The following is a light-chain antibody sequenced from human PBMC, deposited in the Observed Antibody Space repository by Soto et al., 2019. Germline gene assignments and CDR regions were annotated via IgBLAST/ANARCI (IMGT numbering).Light chain of an antibody. CDR1: SSDIGTYNY. CDR3: SSLTNINTQV. V-gene: IGLV2-14*03. CDR2: EVN. J-gene: IGLJ1*01. Sequence: QSVLTQPASVSGSPGQSITISCTGTSSDIGTYNYVSWYQQHPGNVPKLIIYEVNNRPTGVSYRFSGSKSANTASLTISGLRAEDEADYYCSSLTNINTQVLGPGTTVNVL.